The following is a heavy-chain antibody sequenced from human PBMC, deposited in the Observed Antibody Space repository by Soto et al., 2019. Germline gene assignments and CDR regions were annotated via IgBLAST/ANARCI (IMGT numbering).Heavy chain of an antibody. CDR3: ASTSRATPGTGLDS. J-gene: IGHJ4*02. V-gene: IGHV4-59*01. CDR1: GGSISTYY. CDR2: IHYSGST. Sequence: PSETLSLTCTVSGGSISTYYWSWIRQPPGKGLEWIAYIHYSGSTNYNPSLKSRVTISVDTSKNQFSLKLSSATAADSAMYYCASTSRATPGTGLDSWGQGALVTVSS.